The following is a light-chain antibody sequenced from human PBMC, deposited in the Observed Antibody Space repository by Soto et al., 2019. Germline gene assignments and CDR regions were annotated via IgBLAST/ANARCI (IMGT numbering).Light chain of an antibody. CDR2: EVT. J-gene: IGLJ1*01. CDR3: RSYAGSKNRYV. Sequence: QSALTQPPSASGSRGQSVTISCTGTSSDVGGYNFVSWYQQHPGKAPKVILYEVTKRPSGVPDRFSGSKSGNTASLTVSGLETDDEAHYYCRSYAGSKNRYVFGTGTKLTVL. V-gene: IGLV2-8*01. CDR1: SSDVGGYNF.